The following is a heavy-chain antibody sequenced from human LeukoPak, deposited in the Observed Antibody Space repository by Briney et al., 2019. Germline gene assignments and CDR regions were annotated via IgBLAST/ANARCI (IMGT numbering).Heavy chain of an antibody. Sequence: GGSLRLSCAASGFTFSSYEMNWVRQAPGKGLEWVSYISSSGSTIYYADSVKGRFTISRDNAKNSLYLQMNSLRAEDTAVYYCTRDRLYLMVYAIEGDGMDVWGQGTTVTVSS. CDR1: GFTFSSYE. V-gene: IGHV3-48*03. CDR2: ISSSGSTI. D-gene: IGHD2-8*01. CDR3: TRDRLYLMVYAIEGDGMDV. J-gene: IGHJ6*02.